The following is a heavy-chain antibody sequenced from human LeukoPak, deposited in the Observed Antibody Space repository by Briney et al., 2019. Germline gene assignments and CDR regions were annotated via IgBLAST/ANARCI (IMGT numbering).Heavy chain of an antibody. D-gene: IGHD6-13*01. Sequence: GGSLRLSCAASGFTFSSYGMKWVRQAPGRGLEWVSSISRVSSDIYYADSVKGRFTVSRDNTKKSLYLQMNNLRAEDTAMYYCVRDEDSRSWPRTRYWGQGHLVTVSS. CDR1: GFTFSSYG. J-gene: IGHJ4*02. V-gene: IGHV3-21*01. CDR3: VRDEDSRSWPRTRY. CDR2: ISRVSSDI.